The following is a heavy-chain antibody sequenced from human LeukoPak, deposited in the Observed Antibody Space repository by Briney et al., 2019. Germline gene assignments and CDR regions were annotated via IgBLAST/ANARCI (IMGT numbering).Heavy chain of an antibody. CDR3: ARGGNSRLRYCSSTSCYTGIDY. D-gene: IGHD2-2*02. CDR1: GYTFTSYD. V-gene: IGHV1-8*01. J-gene: IGHJ4*02. Sequence: GASVKVSCKASGYTFTSYDINWVRQATGQGLEWMGWMNPNSGNTGYAQKFQGRVTMTRNTSISTAYMELSSLRSEDTAVYCCARGGNSRLRYCSSTSCYTGIDYWGQGTLVTVSS. CDR2: MNPNSGNT.